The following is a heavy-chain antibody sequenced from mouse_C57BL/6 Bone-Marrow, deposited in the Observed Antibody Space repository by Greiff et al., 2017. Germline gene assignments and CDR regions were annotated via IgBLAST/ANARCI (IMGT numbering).Heavy chain of an antibody. CDR1: GYTFTSYG. J-gene: IGHJ4*01. V-gene: IGHV1-81*01. D-gene: IGHD2-1*01. CDR2: IYPTSGNT. Sequence: QVQLKESGAELARPGASVKLSCKASGYTFTSYGISWVKQRTGQGLEWIGEIYPTSGNTYYNEKFKGKATLTADKSSSTAYMELRSLTSEDSAVYFCAREGNYYSYYAMDYWGQGTSVTVSS. CDR3: AREGNYYSYYAMDY.